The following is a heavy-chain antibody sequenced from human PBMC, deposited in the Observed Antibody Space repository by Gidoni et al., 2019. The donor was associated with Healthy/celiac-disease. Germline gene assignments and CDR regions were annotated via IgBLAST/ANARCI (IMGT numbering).Heavy chain of an antibody. D-gene: IGHD4-17*01. Sequence: QVQLQESGPGLVKPSGTLSLTCAVSGRSIRSSNWWSWVRQPPGKGLEWIGEIYHSGSTNDNPSLKSRVTISVDKSKNQFSPKLSSVTAADTAVYYCARVVTTVVTPHAFDIWGQGTMVTVSS. CDR3: ARVVTTVVTPHAFDI. CDR1: GRSIRSSNW. J-gene: IGHJ3*02. CDR2: IYHSGST. V-gene: IGHV4-4*02.